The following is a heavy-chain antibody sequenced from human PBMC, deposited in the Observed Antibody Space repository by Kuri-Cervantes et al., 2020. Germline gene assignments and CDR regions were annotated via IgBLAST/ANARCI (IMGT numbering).Heavy chain of an antibody. D-gene: IGHD3-10*01. V-gene: IGHV4-61*02. CDR1: GGSISSGGYY. CDR3: ARDQLLWFGENNWFDP. Sequence: LRLSCTVSGGSISSGGYYWSWIRQPAGKGLEWIGRIYTSGSTNYNPSLKSRVTISVDTSKNQFSLKLSSVTVADTAVYYCARDQLLWFGENNWFDPWGQGTLVTVSS. CDR2: IYTSGST. J-gene: IGHJ5*02.